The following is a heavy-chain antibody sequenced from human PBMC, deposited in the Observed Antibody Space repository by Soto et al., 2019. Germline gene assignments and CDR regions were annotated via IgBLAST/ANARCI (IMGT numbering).Heavy chain of an antibody. CDR2: IQTGGAT. J-gene: IGHJ6*02. V-gene: IGHV3-53*01. D-gene: IGHD4-4*01. CDR3: VRQAKLTTVTANVGYYYGLDV. Sequence: HLVESGGGLFQAGGSTRLSCLASGFTVSRYDMAWVRQAPGKGLEWASIIQTGGATYYTDSAQGRFTISRDNSRNTVYLQMSSLRAEDTAVYYCVRQAKLTTVTANVGYYYGLDVWGQGTTVTVSS. CDR1: GFTVSRYD.